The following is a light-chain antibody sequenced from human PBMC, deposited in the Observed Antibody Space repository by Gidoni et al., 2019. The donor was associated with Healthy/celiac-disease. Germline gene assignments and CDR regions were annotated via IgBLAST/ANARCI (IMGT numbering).Light chain of an antibody. J-gene: IGKJ2*01. CDR2: GAS. V-gene: IGKV3-20*01. CDR1: RSLSSSY. Sequence: EIVLTRSPGTLSLSPGERAPLSCRASRSLSSSYLAWYQQKPGQAPRLLIYGASSRATGIPDRFSGSGSGTDFTLTISRLEPEDFAVYYCQQYGSSPMYTFGQGTKLEIK. CDR3: QQYGSSPMYT.